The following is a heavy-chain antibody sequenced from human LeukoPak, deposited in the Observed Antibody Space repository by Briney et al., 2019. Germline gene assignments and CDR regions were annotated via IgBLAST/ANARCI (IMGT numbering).Heavy chain of an antibody. CDR1: GFTFSTYW. J-gene: IGHJ3*01. D-gene: IGHD5-12*01. CDR2: INSDGSIT. Sequence: PGGSLRLSCAASGFTFSTYWMHWFRQAPGKGLVWVSRINSDGSITDYEDSVKGRFTISRDNSKTTLYLQMNSLRAEDTAVYYCAKDLSELRSSAVDVWGQGTMVTVSS. V-gene: IGHV3-74*01. CDR3: AKDLSELRSSAVDV.